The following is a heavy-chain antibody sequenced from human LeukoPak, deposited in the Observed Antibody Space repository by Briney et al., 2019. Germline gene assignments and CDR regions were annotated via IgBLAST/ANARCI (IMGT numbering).Heavy chain of an antibody. CDR1: GFTFSSYS. Sequence: GGSLRLSCAASGFTFSSYSMNWVRQAPGKGLEWVSSISGSGGSTYYVDSVKGRFTISRDNAKNSLYLQMNSLRAEDTAIYYCARRGPYFDYWGQGILVTVSS. CDR3: ARRGPYFDY. D-gene: IGHD3-10*01. CDR2: ISGSGGST. J-gene: IGHJ4*02. V-gene: IGHV3-21*01.